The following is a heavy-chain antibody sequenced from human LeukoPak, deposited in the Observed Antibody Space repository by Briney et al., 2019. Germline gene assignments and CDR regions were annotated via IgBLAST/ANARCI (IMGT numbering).Heavy chain of an antibody. CDR2: ISYDGSNK. D-gene: IGHD6-6*01. V-gene: IGHV3-30-3*01. CDR1: GFTFSSYA. CDR3: ARDVESIAARESYFDY. Sequence: GGSLRLSCAASGFTFSSYAMHWVRQAPGKGLEWVAVISYDGSNKYYADSVKGRFTISRDNSKNTLYLQMNSLRAEDTAVYYCARDVESIAARESYFDYWGQGNLVTVSS. J-gene: IGHJ4*02.